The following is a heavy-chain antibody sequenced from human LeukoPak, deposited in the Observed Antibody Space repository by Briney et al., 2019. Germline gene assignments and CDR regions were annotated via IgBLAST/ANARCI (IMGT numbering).Heavy chain of an antibody. CDR1: GFTFSNYG. D-gene: IGHD1-26*01. J-gene: IGHJ5*02. CDR2: IVGSGVTT. CDR3: AKGVKVFVTAYTTYNWFDP. V-gene: IGHV3-23*01. Sequence: GGSLRLSCVASGFTFSNYGMNWVRQAPGKGLEWVSGIVGSGVTTYYADSVKGRFTISRDNSKNTLYLQMNSLRAEDTAVYYCAKGVKVFVTAYTTYNWFDPWGQGTLVTVSS.